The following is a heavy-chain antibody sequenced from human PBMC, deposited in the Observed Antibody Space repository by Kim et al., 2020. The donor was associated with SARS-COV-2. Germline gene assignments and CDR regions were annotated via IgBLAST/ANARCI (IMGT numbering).Heavy chain of an antibody. J-gene: IGHJ3*02. CDR1: GGSISSYY. Sequence: SETLSLTCTVSGGSISSYYWSWIRQPPGKGLEWIGYIYYSGSTNYNPSLKSRVTISVDTSKNQFSLKLSSVTAADTAVYYCARGYSYGYYAFDIWGQGTMVTVSS. D-gene: IGHD5-18*01. V-gene: IGHV4-59*01. CDR2: IYYSGST. CDR3: ARGYSYGYYAFDI.